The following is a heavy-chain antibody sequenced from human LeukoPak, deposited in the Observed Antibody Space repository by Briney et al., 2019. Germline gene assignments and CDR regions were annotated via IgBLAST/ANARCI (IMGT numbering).Heavy chain of an antibody. CDR2: IRSESYGGPP. J-gene: IGHJ4*02. D-gene: IGHD6-19*01. CDR3: TRALSGWTGYSDF. V-gene: IGHV3-49*04. CDR1: GFTFVDYA. Sequence: GGSLRLSCRCSGFTFVDYAVTWVRQAPGRGLQWVGFIRSESYGGPPKYATSVKGRFNMSRENPQSIAYLQMNSLRTEDTAVYYCTRALSGWTGYSDFWGQGTLVTVSS.